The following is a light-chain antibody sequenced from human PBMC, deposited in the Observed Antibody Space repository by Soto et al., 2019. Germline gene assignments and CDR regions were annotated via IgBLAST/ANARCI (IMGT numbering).Light chain of an antibody. Sequence: IVMTQSPATLSVSPGERATLSCRASQSVGTNLAWYQQKPRQAPRLLINAASTRATGLPARFSGSGSGTDFTLTISSLQSEDFAVYYCQEYNNWPTWTFGQGTKVDIK. CDR3: QEYNNWPTWT. V-gene: IGKV3-15*01. CDR2: AAS. CDR1: QSVGTN. J-gene: IGKJ1*01.